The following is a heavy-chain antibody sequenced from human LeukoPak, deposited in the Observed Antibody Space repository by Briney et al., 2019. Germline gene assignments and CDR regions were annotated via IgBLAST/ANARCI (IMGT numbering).Heavy chain of an antibody. CDR1: GFTFSGYG. CDR3: AKDPNCSSTSCYDY. CDR2: ISYDGSNK. Sequence: GGSLRLSCAASGFTFSGYGMHWVRQAPGKGLEWVAVISYDGSNKYYADSVKGRFTISRDNSKNTLYLQMNSLRAEDTAVYYCAKDPNCSSTSCYDYWGQGTLVTVSS. D-gene: IGHD2-2*01. J-gene: IGHJ4*02. V-gene: IGHV3-30*18.